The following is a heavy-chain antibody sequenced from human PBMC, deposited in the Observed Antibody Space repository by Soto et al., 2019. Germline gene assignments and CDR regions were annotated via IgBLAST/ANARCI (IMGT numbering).Heavy chain of an antibody. Sequence: QVQLVQSGAEVKKPGSSVKVSCKASGGTFSSYAISWVRQAPGQGLEWMGGIIPIVGTANYAQKFQGRVTITADESTSTAYMALSTLRSEDPAVYYCARHVPAAGYYYGMDVWGQGTTVTVSS. CDR2: IIPIVGTA. CDR1: GGTFSSYA. V-gene: IGHV1-69*12. D-gene: IGHD2-2*01. CDR3: ARHVPAAGYYYGMDV. J-gene: IGHJ6*02.